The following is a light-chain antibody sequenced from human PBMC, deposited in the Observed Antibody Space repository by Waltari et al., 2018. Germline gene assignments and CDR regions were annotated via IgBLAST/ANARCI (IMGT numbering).Light chain of an antibody. Sequence: SSELMQPPSVSVSPGQTADITCSGDKLGNKYACWYQQKAGQSPILVIYQDNRRPSGIPDRFSGSNSENIATLTISGAQAVDEADYYCQTWDSNNAAVFGTGTKVTVL. V-gene: IGLV3-1*01. CDR3: QTWDSNNAAV. J-gene: IGLJ1*01. CDR1: KLGNKY. CDR2: QDN.